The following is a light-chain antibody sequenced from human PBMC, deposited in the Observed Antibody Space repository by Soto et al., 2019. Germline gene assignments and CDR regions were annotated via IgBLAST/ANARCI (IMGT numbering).Light chain of an antibody. V-gene: IGLV2-14*01. Sequence: QSALTQPASVSGSPGQSITVSCTGTSSDVGDYKYVSWYQQHPGKAPKLIIYEVSNRPSGVSNRFSGSESGNTASLTISGLQAEDEADYYCSSYTSGSTRYVFGTGTKVTVL. CDR3: SSYTSGSTRYV. CDR2: EVS. J-gene: IGLJ1*01. CDR1: SSDVGDYKY.